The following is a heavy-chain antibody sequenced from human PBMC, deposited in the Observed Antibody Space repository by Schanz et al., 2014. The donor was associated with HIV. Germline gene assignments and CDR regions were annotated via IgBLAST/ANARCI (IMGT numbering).Heavy chain of an antibody. CDR3: AREDHYDDGTYYQGAFDI. J-gene: IGHJ3*02. CDR1: GFTFDDYG. D-gene: IGHD3-22*01. V-gene: IGHV3-20*04. Sequence: EVQLVESGGGVVRPGGSLRLSCAASGFTFDDYGMSWVRQAPGKGLEWVSGINWNGGSTGYADSVKGRFTISRDNAKNSLYLQMNSLRAEDTAVYYCAREDHYDDGTYYQGAFDIWGQGTMVTVSS. CDR2: INWNGGST.